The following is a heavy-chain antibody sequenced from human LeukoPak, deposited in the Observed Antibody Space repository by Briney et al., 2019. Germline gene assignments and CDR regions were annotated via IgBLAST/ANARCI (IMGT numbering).Heavy chain of an antibody. CDR3: ARVVTMVRGVIITSPSYYFDY. CDR1: GASISSGGYY. J-gene: IGHJ4*02. V-gene: IGHV4-31*03. D-gene: IGHD3-10*01. Sequence: PSETLSLTCTVSGASISSGGYYWTWIRQHPGKGLEWIGYIYYSGSTYYNPSLKSRITISVDTSKNQFSLKLSSVTAADTAVYYCARVVTMVRGVIITSPSYYFDYWGQGTLVTVSS. CDR2: IYYSGST.